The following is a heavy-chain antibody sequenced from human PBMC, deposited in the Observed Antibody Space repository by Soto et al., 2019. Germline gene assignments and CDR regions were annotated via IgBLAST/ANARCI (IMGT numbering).Heavy chain of an antibody. J-gene: IGHJ6*02. CDR3: AINSSGYSSHYYYYGMDV. D-gene: IGHD3-22*01. CDR2: ISSSSSYI. V-gene: IGHV3-21*05. CDR1: GFTFSTYS. Sequence: EVQLVESGGGLVQPGGSLRLSCAASGFTFSTYSMDWVRQTPGKGLEWISYISSSSSYIYYADSVKGRFTISRDNAKNSLYLQMNSLRAEDTAVYYCAINSSGYSSHYYYYGMDVWGQGTTVTVSS.